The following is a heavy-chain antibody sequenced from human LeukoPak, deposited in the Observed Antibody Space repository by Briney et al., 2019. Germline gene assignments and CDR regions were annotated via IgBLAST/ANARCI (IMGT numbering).Heavy chain of an antibody. D-gene: IGHD3-22*01. CDR2: IIPIFGTA. V-gene: IGHV1-69*05. CDR3: ANGGYDSSGYFG. CDR1: GGTFSSYA. Sequence: ASVKVSCKASGGTFSSYAISWVRQAPGQGLEWMGGIIPIFGTANYAQKFQGRVTITTDESTSTAYMELSSLRSEDTAVYYCANGGYDSSGYFGWGQGTLVTVSS. J-gene: IGHJ4*02.